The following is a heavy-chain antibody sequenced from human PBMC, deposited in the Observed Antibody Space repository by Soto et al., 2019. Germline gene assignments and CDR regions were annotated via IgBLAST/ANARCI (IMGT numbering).Heavy chain of an antibody. Sequence: SVKVSCKASGFTFTISAVQLVRQARGQRLEWIGWIVVGSGNTNYAQKFQERVTITRDMSTSTAYMELSSLRSEDTAVYYCAAVPPHYYDSSGSDYWGQGTLVTVSS. D-gene: IGHD3-22*01. CDR3: AAVPPHYYDSSGSDY. V-gene: IGHV1-58*01. CDR1: GFTFTISA. CDR2: IVVGSGNT. J-gene: IGHJ4*02.